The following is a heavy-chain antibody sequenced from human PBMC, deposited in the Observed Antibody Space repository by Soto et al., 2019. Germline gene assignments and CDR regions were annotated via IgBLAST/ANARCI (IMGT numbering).Heavy chain of an antibody. D-gene: IGHD3-10*01. J-gene: IGHJ4*02. CDR2: IFHSGNT. CDR1: GGSISSSDW. Sequence: QVQLQESGPGLVKPSGTLSLTCAVSGGSISSSDWWSWVRQPPGKGLEWIGEIFHSGNTNYNPSLKSRVTISLDQSKNQFSLKLSSVTAADTAVYYCARAGGYYRHYFDYWGQGTLVTVSS. CDR3: ARAGGYYRHYFDY. V-gene: IGHV4-4*02.